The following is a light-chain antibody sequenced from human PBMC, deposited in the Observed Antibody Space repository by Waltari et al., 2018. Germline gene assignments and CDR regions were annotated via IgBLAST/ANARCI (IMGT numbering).Light chain of an antibody. J-gene: IGKJ2*01. CDR2: GTY. CDR1: QSVSNY. Sequence: EIVLTQSPATLSLCPGEGATLSCRASQSVSNYLAWYQQKPGQAPRLLIYGTYNRATDIPARFSGSGSGTDFTLTISSLEPEDFAVYYCQQRASWPNTFGQGTKLEIK. CDR3: QQRASWPNT. V-gene: IGKV3-11*01.